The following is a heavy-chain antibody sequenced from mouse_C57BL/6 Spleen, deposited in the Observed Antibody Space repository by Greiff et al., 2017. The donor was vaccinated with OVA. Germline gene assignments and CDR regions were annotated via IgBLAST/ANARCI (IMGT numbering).Heavy chain of an antibody. D-gene: IGHD1-1*01. CDR1: GFTFSDYY. Sequence: EVHLVESEGGLVQPGSSMKLSCTASGFTFSDYYMAWVRQVPEKGLEWVANINYDGSSTYYLDSLKSRFIISRDNAKNILYLQRSSLKSEDTATYYCASSSYTGCYFDYWGQGTTLTVSS. J-gene: IGHJ2*01. V-gene: IGHV5-16*01. CDR3: ASSSYTGCYFDY. CDR2: INYDGSST.